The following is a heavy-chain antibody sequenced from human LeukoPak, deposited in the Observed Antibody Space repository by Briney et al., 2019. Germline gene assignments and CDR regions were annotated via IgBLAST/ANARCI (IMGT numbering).Heavy chain of an antibody. CDR3: ARDILGRSNGGSNYFGMEV. CDR2: MNPNSGNT. Sequence: GASVKVSCKAFGYTFTSYDINWVRQATGQGLEWMGWMNPNSGNTGYAQKFRGRVTMTRNTSISTAYMELSSLRSEDTAVYYCARDILGRSNGGSNYFGMEVWGQGTTVTVS. D-gene: IGHD2-15*01. CDR1: GYTFTSYD. J-gene: IGHJ6*02. V-gene: IGHV1-8*01.